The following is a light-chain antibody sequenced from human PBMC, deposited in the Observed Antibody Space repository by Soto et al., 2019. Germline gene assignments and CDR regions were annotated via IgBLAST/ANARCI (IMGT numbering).Light chain of an antibody. V-gene: IGKV1-39*01. J-gene: IGKJ1*01. CDR1: QSITNY. Sequence: DIQMTQSPSSLSASVGDRVTITCRASQSITNYLNWYQQKPGKAPKLLIYAASSLQSGVPSRFSGSESGTDFTLSISSLQPADFATYYCQQSYSTPWTFGQRTKVEIK. CDR2: AAS. CDR3: QQSYSTPWT.